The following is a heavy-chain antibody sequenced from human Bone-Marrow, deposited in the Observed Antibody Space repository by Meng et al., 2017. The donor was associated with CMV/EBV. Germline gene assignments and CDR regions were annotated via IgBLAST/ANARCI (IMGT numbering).Heavy chain of an antibody. CDR2: IYYSGST. J-gene: IGHJ4*02. V-gene: IGHV4-59*01. CDR3: ARMGYSSGWYYFDY. Sequence: SETLSLTCNVSGGSISGYYWTWIRQPPGKGLEYIGYIYYSGSTNYSPSLTSRVSISVNKSRNQFSLKLTSVTATDTAVYYCARMGYSSGWYYFDYWGQGTLVTVSS. CDR1: GGSISGYY. D-gene: IGHD6-19*01.